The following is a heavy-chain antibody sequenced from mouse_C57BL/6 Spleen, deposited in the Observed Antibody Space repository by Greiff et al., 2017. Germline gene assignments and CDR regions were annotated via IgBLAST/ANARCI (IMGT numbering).Heavy chain of an antibody. D-gene: IGHD2-4*01. V-gene: IGHV1-50*01. CDR3: AKENDYDPLGFDY. CDR2: IDPSDSYT. Sequence: QVQLQQPGAELVKPGASVKLSCKASGYTFTSYWMQWVKQRPGQGLEWIGEIDPSDSYTNYNQKFKGKATFTADTSSNTAYMQLSSLTTEDSAIYYCAKENDYDPLGFDYWGQGTTLTVSS. CDR1: GYTFTSYW. J-gene: IGHJ2*01.